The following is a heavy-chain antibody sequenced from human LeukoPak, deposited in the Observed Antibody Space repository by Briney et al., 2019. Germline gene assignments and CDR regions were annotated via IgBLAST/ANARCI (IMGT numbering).Heavy chain of an antibody. D-gene: IGHD5-18*01. CDR2: INHSGST. Sequence: SETLSLTCAVYGGSFSGYYWSWIRQPPGKGLEWIGEINHSGSTNYNPSLKSRVTISVDTSKNQLSLKLSSVTAADTAVYYCARHSRRGYGYGSGYYFDYWGQGTLVTVSS. CDR3: ARHSRRGYGYGSGYYFDY. V-gene: IGHV4-34*01. J-gene: IGHJ4*02. CDR1: GGSFSGYY.